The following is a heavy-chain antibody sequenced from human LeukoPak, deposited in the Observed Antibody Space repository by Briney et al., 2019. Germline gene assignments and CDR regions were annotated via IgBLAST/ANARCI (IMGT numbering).Heavy chain of an antibody. D-gene: IGHD3-22*01. J-gene: IGHJ6*03. CDR3: ARGTYYDSSEASYYYYYMDV. V-gene: IGHV4-4*07. CDR2: IYTSGST. Sequence: KPSETLSLTCTVSGGSISSYYWSWIRQPAGKGLEWIGRIYTSGSTNYNPSLKSRVTMSVDTSKNQFSLKLSSVTAADTAVYYCARGTYYDSSEASYYYYYMDVWGKGATVTISS. CDR1: GGSISSYY.